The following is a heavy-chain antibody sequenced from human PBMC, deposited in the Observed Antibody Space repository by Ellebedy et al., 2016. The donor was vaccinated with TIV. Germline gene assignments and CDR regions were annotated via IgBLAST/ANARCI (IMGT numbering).Heavy chain of an antibody. J-gene: IGHJ4*02. CDR3: ARRTGVAVGATPFDY. V-gene: IGHV1-2*02. CDR1: GYSFTGYF. D-gene: IGHD1-26*01. CDR2: INPNSGGT. Sequence: ASVKVSCKASGYSFTGYFIHWVRQAPGQGLEWIGWINPNSGGTSFLQKFRARVTVTRDTSISTAYLQWSSLKASDTAMYYCARRTGVAVGATPFDYWGQGTLVTVSS.